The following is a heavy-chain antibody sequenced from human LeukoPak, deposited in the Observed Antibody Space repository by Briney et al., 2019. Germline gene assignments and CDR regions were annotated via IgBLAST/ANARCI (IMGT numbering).Heavy chain of an antibody. Sequence: GGSLRLSCAVSGFSFSIYWMSWVRQAPGKGLEWVANIKQDGSEKYYMDSVRGRFTISRDNAKNSLYLQMNSLRAEDTAVYYCAREWNGYDYVGEDYWGQGTLVTVSS. D-gene: IGHD5-12*01. J-gene: IGHJ4*02. CDR2: IKQDGSEK. CDR1: GFSFSIYW. CDR3: AREWNGYDYVGEDY. V-gene: IGHV3-7*01.